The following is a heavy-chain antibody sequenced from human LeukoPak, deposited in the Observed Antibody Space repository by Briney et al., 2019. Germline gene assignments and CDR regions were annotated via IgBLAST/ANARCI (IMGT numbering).Heavy chain of an antibody. V-gene: IGHV4-39*07. CDR2: MYYSGNT. CDR1: GGSISSSTYC. Sequence: SETLPLACTVSGGSISSSTYCWSWVRQPPGKGLEWIGCMYYSGNTYYSSSLKGRVTISVDTSKNQFSLKLSSVTAADTAVYYCARNTPLSSTSSFDIWGQGTMVTVSS. J-gene: IGHJ3*02. CDR3: ARNTPLSSTSSFDI. D-gene: IGHD2-2*01.